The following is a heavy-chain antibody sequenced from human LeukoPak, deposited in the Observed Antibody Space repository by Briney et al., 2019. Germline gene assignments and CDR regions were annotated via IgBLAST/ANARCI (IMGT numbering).Heavy chain of an antibody. CDR3: ARAGYYYDSSGYYAAPRLDY. Sequence: GASVKVSCKASGYTFTSYYMHWVRQAPGQGLEWMGRIIPILGIANYAQKFQGRVTITADKSTSTAYMELSSLRSEDTAVYYCARAGYYYDSSGYYAAPRLDYWGQGTLVTVSS. J-gene: IGHJ4*02. V-gene: IGHV1-69*04. CDR1: GYTFTSYY. D-gene: IGHD3-22*01. CDR2: IIPILGIA.